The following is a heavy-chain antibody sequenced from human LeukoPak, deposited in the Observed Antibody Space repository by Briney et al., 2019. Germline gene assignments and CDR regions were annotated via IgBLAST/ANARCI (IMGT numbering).Heavy chain of an antibody. V-gene: IGHV4-30-4*01. Sequence: SETLSLTCTVSGGSISSGDYYWSWIRQPPGKGLEWIGYIYYSGSTYYNPSLKSRVTISVDTSKNQFSLKLSSVTAADTAVYYCARVVPAAKGDAFDIWGQETMVTVSS. CDR1: GGSISSGDYY. J-gene: IGHJ3*02. CDR3: ARVVPAAKGDAFDI. D-gene: IGHD2-2*01. CDR2: IYYSGST.